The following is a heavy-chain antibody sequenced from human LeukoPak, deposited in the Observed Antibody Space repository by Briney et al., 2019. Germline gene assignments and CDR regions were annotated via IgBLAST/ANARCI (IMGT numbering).Heavy chain of an antibody. CDR3: ARLVDYYDSSGYYGY. J-gene: IGHJ4*02. V-gene: IGHV5-51*01. CDR1: GYSFTSYW. CDR2: IYPGDSDT. D-gene: IGHD3-22*01. Sequence: GESLKISCKGSGYSFTSYWIGWVRQMPGKGVEWMGIIYPGDSDTRYSPSFQGQVTISADKSISTAYLQWSSLKASDTAMYYCARLVDYYDSSGYYGYWGQGTLVTVSS.